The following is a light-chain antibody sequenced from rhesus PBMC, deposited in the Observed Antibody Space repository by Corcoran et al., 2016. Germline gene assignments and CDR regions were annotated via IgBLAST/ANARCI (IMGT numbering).Light chain of an antibody. V-gene: IGKV1-36*02. CDR2: AAY. J-gene: IGKJ1*01. Sequence: DIQMTQSPSSLSASVGDRVTITCRASQGISDYLSWYQQKTGKAPKRLIYAAYRLESGVPSRFSGSGSVTEFPLTISSLQPEDFAAYYCLQGYSTPPTFGQGTKVEIK. CDR3: LQGYSTPPT. CDR1: QGISDY.